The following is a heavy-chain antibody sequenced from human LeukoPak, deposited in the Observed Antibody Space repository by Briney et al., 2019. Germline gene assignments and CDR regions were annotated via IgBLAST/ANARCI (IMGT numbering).Heavy chain of an antibody. Sequence: ASVKVSCKASGNTFTGYYIHWVRQAPGQGLEWMGWINPNNGGTNYAQKFQGRVTMTRDTSISTAYMELSRLRSDDTAVYYCASGSGYELGGAFDIWGQGTMVTVSS. V-gene: IGHV1-2*02. CDR2: INPNNGGT. CDR3: ASGSGYELGGAFDI. CDR1: GNTFTGYY. D-gene: IGHD5-12*01. J-gene: IGHJ3*02.